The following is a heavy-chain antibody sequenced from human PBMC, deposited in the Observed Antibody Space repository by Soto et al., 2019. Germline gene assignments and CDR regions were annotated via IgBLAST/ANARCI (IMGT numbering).Heavy chain of an antibody. D-gene: IGHD1-26*01. CDR3: ARHGVRLVGATGWFDP. V-gene: IGHV4-39*01. J-gene: IGHJ5*02. CDR1: GGSISSSGYY. CDR2: IYYSGST. Sequence: PLETLCLTCTVAGGSISSSGYYWIWIRQPPGKGLEWIGSIYYSGSTYYNPSLKSRVTISVDTSKNQFSLKLSSVTAADTAVYYCARHGVRLVGATGWFDPWGQGTLVTVSS.